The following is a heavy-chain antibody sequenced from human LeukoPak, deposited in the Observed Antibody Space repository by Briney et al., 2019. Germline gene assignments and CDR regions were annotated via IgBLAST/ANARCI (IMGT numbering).Heavy chain of an antibody. Sequence: LGGSLRLSCAASGFTFSSYGMHWVRQAPGKGLEWVAVIWYDGSNKYYADSVKGPFTISRDNSKNTLYLQMNSLRAEDTAVYYCARERDTAMVYGMDAWGQGTTVTVSS. CDR2: IWYDGSNK. CDR3: ARERDTAMVYGMDA. V-gene: IGHV3-33*01. CDR1: GFTFSSYG. D-gene: IGHD5-18*01. J-gene: IGHJ6*02.